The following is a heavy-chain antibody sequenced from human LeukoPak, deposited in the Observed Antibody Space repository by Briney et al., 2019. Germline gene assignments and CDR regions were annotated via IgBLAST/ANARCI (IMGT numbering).Heavy chain of an antibody. CDR3: ARGWAYCSGGSCFCGWFDP. V-gene: IGHV4-39*01. D-gene: IGHD2-15*01. J-gene: IGHJ5*02. CDR2: IYYSGST. Sequence: PSETLSLTCTVSGGSISSSSYYWGWIRQPPGKGLEWIGSIYYSGSTYYNPSLRGRVTISVDTSKNQFSLKLSSVTAADTAVYYCARGWAYCSGGSCFCGWFDPWGQGTLVTVSS. CDR1: GGSISSSSYY.